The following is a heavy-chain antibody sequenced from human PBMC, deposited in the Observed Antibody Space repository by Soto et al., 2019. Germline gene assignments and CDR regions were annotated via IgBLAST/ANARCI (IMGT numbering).Heavy chain of an antibody. CDR2: IIPTIGTG. Sequence: QVLLVQSGPEVKKPGSSVKVSCKASGGTFNNYAINWVRQAPGKGLEWMGGIIPTIGTGNHAQKFQGRVTITAHESTTAAYMELNRLRSEDTAMYYCASFDGTLVRGGRSAPYEMDVWGQGTTVIVSS. D-gene: IGHD3-10*01. CDR3: ASFDGTLVRGGRSAPYEMDV. CDR1: GGTFNNYA. V-gene: IGHV1-69*01. J-gene: IGHJ6*02.